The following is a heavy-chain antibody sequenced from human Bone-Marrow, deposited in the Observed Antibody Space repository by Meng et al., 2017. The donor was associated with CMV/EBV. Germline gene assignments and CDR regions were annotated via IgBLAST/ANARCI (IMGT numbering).Heavy chain of an antibody. Sequence: SETLSLTCTVSGYSISSGYYWGWIRQPPGKGLEWIGSIYYSGSTYYNPSLKSRVTISVDTSKNQFSLKLSSVTAADTAVYYCARTVINHTYSSGYLWGQGTLVTVSS. V-gene: IGHV4-38-2*02. CDR2: IYYSGST. CDR3: ARTVINHTYSSGYL. CDR1: GYSISSGYY. J-gene: IGHJ5*02. D-gene: IGHD3-22*01.